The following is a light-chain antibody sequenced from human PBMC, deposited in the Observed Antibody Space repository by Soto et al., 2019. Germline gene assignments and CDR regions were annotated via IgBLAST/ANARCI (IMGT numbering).Light chain of an antibody. Sequence: QSALTQPASVSGSPGQSVTISCTGTSSDVGPYNSVSWYQQHPGKAPKLMIYDVSNRPSGVSNRFSGSKSGNTASLTISGLQAEDEADYYCSSYTASSVIFGGGTKLTVL. J-gene: IGLJ2*01. CDR3: SSYTASSVI. V-gene: IGLV2-14*03. CDR1: SSDVGPYNS. CDR2: DVS.